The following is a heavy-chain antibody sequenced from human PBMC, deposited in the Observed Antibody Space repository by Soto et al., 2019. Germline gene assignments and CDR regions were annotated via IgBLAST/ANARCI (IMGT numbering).Heavy chain of an antibody. J-gene: IGHJ4*02. CDR1: GRSMSGYY. Sequence: PSETLSLTCTVSGRSMSGYYWCWIRQPAGERLEWIGRIYTSGTTDFNPSLKGRVTMSVDTSKNQFSLKLTSVTAADTALYYCAREDYYDTGYYVVWGQGTQVTVSS. D-gene: IGHD3-9*01. V-gene: IGHV4-4*07. CDR2: IYTSGTT. CDR3: AREDYYDTGYYVV.